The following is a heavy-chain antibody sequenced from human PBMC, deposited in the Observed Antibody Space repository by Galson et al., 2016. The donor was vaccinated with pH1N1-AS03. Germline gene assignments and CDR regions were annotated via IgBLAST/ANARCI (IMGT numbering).Heavy chain of an antibody. CDR2: MNPDSGNT. CDR1: GYTSTTYD. CDR3: ARGVVDCSGPACSGTLRFDP. D-gene: IGHD2-15*01. J-gene: IGHJ5*02. Sequence: SVKVSCKASGYTSTTYDINWVRRAPGQGLEWMGWMNPDSGNTGYAPSFQGRVTITRDTSISTAYMELSSLRSEDTAVYYCARGVVDCSGPACSGTLRFDPWGQGTLVTVSS. V-gene: IGHV1-8*03.